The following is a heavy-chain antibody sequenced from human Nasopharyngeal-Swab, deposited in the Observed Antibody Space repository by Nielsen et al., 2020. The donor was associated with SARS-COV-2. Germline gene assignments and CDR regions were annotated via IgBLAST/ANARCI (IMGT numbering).Heavy chain of an antibody. J-gene: IGHJ4*02. CDR1: GGSISSHY. Sequence: SETLSLTCTVSGGSISSHYWSWIRQPPGKGLEWIGYIYYSGSTNYNPSLKSRVTISVDTSKNQFSLKLSSVTAADTAVYYCARGGSGFLHYVLDYWGQGTLVTVSS. D-gene: IGHD6-19*01. CDR2: IYYSGST. CDR3: ARGGSGFLHYVLDY. V-gene: IGHV4-59*11.